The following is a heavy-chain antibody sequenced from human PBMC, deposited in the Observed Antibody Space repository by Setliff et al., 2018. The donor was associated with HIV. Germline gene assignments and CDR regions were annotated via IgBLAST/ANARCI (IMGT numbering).Heavy chain of an antibody. CDR1: GYTISAHG. J-gene: IGHJ6*02. CDR3: AVDGLSYNILPGSIAYFHSGMDV. D-gene: IGHD3-9*01. CDR2: ISGDTGDI. Sequence: ASVKVSCKASGYTISAHGVSWVRHVPGHGLEWMGWISGDTGDIKYSQRFEGRLTMTTETSTNTAYMELRSLRSDDTAVYYCAVDGLSYNILPGSIAYFHSGMDVWGQGTTVTVSS. V-gene: IGHV1-18*01.